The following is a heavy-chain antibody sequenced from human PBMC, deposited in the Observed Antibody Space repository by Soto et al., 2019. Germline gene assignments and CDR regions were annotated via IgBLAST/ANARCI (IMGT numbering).Heavy chain of an antibody. CDR1: GFTFGDYA. V-gene: IGHV3-49*03. CDR3: TRDVGLAVAGTNLNYYYMDV. Sequence: GGSLRLSCTASGFTFGDYAMSWFRQAPGKGLEWVGFIRSKAYGGTTEYAASVKGRFTISRDDSKSIAYLQMNSLKTEDTAVYYCTRDVGLAVAGTNLNYYYMDVWGKGTTVTVSS. D-gene: IGHD6-19*01. CDR2: IRSKAYGGTT. J-gene: IGHJ6*03.